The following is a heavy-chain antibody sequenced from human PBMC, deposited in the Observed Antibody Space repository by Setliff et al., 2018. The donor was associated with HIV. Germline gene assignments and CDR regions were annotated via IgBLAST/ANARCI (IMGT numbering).Heavy chain of an antibody. D-gene: IGHD3-10*01. CDR1: GDLHW. V-gene: IGHV4-4*02. Sequence: PSETLSLTCVAGDLHWWSWVRQPPGKGLEWIGEMHHSGSNNYNPSLTSRVIVSVDKSNNLFFLNLTSVTAADTAVYYCARGDPLRFLDYWGQGTLVTVSS. CDR3: ARGDPLRFLDY. CDR2: MHHSGSN. J-gene: IGHJ4*02.